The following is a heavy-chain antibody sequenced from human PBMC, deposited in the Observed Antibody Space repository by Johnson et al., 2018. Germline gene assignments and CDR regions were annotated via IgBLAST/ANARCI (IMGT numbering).Heavy chain of an antibody. CDR2: ISGSGVST. CDR3: ARTEMGSGWSDYYGMDV. V-gene: IGHV3-23*04. Sequence: QLVETGGGLVQPGGSLRLSCAASEVTFSNYAMSWVRQAPGKGLEWVSGISGSGVSTYYADSVKGRFTISRDNSKSTLFLQMNILRADDTALYYCARTEMGSGWSDYYGMDVWGQGTTVTVSS. CDR1: EVTFSNYA. D-gene: IGHD6-19*01. J-gene: IGHJ6*02.